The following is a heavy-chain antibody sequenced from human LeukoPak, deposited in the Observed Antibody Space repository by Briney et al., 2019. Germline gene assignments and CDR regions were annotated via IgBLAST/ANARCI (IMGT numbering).Heavy chain of an antibody. V-gene: IGHV3-20*04. Sequence: GGSLRLSCAASGFTFDDYGMSWVRQAPGKGLEWVSGINWNGGSTGYADSVRGRFAISRDNAQNSLYLQMNSLRAEDTDMYFCARVGSSTYFYYYMDVWGKGTTVTVSS. J-gene: IGHJ6*03. D-gene: IGHD6-13*01. CDR3: ARVGSSTYFYYYMDV. CDR1: GFTFDDYG. CDR2: INWNGGST.